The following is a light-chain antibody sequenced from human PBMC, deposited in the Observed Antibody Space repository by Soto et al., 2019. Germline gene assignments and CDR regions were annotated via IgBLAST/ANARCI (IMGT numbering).Light chain of an antibody. Sequence: DVQMTQSPSSLSASVGDRVTITSRAGQGSIIYLAWYQQKPGKVPKLLIDAASTLQTGVPSRFRGSGSGTDFTLTISSLQPEDVATYYCQKYDRAPLAFGGGTMVEIK. J-gene: IGKJ4*01. CDR3: QKYDRAPLA. V-gene: IGKV1-27*01. CDR1: QGSIIY. CDR2: AAS.